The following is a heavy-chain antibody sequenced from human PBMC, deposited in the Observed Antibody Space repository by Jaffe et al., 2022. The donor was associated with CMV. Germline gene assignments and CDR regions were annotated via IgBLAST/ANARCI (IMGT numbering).Heavy chain of an antibody. CDR2: IYWDDDK. Sequence: QITLKESGPTLVKPTQTLTLTCTFSGFSLSTSGVGVGWIRQPPGKALEWLALIYWDDDKLYSPSLQSRLTITKDTSKNQVVLKVANLDPVDTATYYCVHSSGGNAYYNWFDPWGQGTLVTVSS. D-gene: IGHD2-15*01. V-gene: IGHV2-5*02. CDR1: GFSLSTSGVG. CDR3: VHSSGGNAYYNWFDP. J-gene: IGHJ5*02.